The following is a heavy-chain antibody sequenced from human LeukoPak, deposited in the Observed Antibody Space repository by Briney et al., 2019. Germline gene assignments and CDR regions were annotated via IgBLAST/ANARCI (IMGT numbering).Heavy chain of an antibody. V-gene: IGHV3-21*01. CDR1: GFTLNSYT. CDR3: VRDVSRRMGMDV. J-gene: IGHJ6*02. CDR2: IGPVSSNI. D-gene: IGHD2-15*01. Sequence: PGGSLRLSCLASGFTLNSYTMNRVHQAPGKGLEWVSTIGPVSSNIWIADSLKGRFTISRDNPKNSLYLQMNSLRAEDTAVYYCVRDVSRRMGMDVRGQGTTVTVSS.